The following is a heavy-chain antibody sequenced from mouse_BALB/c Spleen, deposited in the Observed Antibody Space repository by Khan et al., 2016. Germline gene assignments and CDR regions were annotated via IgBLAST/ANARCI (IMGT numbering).Heavy chain of an antibody. CDR1: GYTFTNYG. CDR3: ARGGLYYANMGFPY. CDR2: INTYTGEP. D-gene: IGHD1-1*01. Sequence: QIQLVQSGPELKKPGETVKISCKASGYTFTNYGMNWVKQAPGKGLKWMGWINTYTGEPTYADDFKGRFAFSLETSANTAYLRINNLKDEDTATYFCARGGLYYANMGFPYWGQGTLVSVSA. V-gene: IGHV9-3-1*01. J-gene: IGHJ3*01.